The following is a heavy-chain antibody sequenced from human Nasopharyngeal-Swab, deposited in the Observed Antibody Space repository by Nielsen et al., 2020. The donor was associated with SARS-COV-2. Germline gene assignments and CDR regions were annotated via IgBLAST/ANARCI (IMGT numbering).Heavy chain of an antibody. CDR2: ISGSGGST. J-gene: IGHJ4*02. Sequence: GESLKISCAASGFTFSSYAMSWVRQAPGKGLEWVSAISGSGGSTYYADSVKGRFTISRDNSKNTLYLQMNSLRAEDTAVYYCAKSMVAATPPILDYWGQGTLVTVSS. CDR1: GFTFSSYA. V-gene: IGHV3-23*01. CDR3: AKSMVAATPPILDY. D-gene: IGHD2-15*01.